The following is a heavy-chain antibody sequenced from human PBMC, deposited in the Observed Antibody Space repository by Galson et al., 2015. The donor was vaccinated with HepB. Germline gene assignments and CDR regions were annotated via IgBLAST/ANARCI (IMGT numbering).Heavy chain of an antibody. J-gene: IGHJ4*02. D-gene: IGHD2-21*01. CDR1: GLTFNGAW. CDR2: IISKIEGGTT. V-gene: IGHV3-15*01. Sequence: SLRLSCAASGLTFNGAWMSWVRQAPGKGLEWIGRIISKIEGGTTDYGALVKGRFTISRDDSKNTLYLQMNSLKTEDTAVYYCTTDTWRCSGDWCFRWGQGTQVTVSS. CDR3: TTDTWRCSGDWCFR.